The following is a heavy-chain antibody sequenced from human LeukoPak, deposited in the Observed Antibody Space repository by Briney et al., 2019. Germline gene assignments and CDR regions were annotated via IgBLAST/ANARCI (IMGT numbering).Heavy chain of an antibody. D-gene: IGHD3-22*01. V-gene: IGHV3-30*04. CDR2: ISYDGSNK. Sequence: PGGSLRLSCAASGFTFSSYAMHWVRQAPGKGLEWVAVISYDGSNKYYADSVKGRFTISRDNSKNTLYLQMNSLRAEDTAVYYCAREKGYYYDSSGYGVYFDYWGQGTLVTVSS. CDR1: GFTFSSYA. J-gene: IGHJ4*02. CDR3: AREKGYYYDSSGYGVYFDY.